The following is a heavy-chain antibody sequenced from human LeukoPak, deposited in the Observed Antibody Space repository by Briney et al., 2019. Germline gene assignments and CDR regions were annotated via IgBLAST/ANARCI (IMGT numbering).Heavy chain of an antibody. CDR3: ARAHIVVVPAAMLAWFDP. Sequence: PSETLSLTCAVYGGSFSGYYWSWIRQPPGKGLEWIGEINHSGSTNYNPSLKSRVTISVDTPKTLFSLKLRSVTAADTAVYYCARAHIVVVPAAMLAWFDPWGQGTLVTVSS. J-gene: IGHJ5*02. V-gene: IGHV4-34*01. CDR1: GGSFSGYY. CDR2: INHSGST. D-gene: IGHD2-2*01.